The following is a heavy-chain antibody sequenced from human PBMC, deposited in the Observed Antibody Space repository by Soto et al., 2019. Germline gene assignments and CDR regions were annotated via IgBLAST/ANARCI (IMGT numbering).Heavy chain of an antibody. CDR1: GFTFSGYG. J-gene: IGHJ6*03. D-gene: IGHD1-1*01. CDR3: ARAGTELYYSYYMDV. CDR2: FLYDGNNK. V-gene: IGHV3-30*03. Sequence: GGSLRLSCAASGFTFSGYGMHWVRQAPGKGLEWVAVFLYDGNNKYYADSVKGRFTISRDNSKNTLYLQMNSLRADDTAVYYCARAGTELYYSYYMDVWGKGTTVTVSS.